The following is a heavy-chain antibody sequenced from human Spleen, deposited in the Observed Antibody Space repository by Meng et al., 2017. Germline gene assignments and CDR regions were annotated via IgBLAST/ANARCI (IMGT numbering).Heavy chain of an antibody. Sequence: GESLKISCAASGFTFSNYEMNWVRQAPGKGLEWVSYISSRASTIYYADSMKGRFTISRDNAKNSLYLQMNSLRPEDTAVYYCARGIGAGLLPINFDYWGQGTLVTVSS. V-gene: IGHV3-48*03. D-gene: IGHD3-22*01. CDR2: ISSRASTI. CDR1: GFTFSNYE. CDR3: ARGIGAGLLPINFDY. J-gene: IGHJ4*02.